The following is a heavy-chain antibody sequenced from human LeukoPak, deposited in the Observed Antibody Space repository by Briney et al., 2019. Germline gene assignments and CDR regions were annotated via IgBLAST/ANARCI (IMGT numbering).Heavy chain of an antibody. CDR3: ARGTIAAPYYYYYMDV. CDR1: GGSFSGYY. J-gene: IGHJ6*03. D-gene: IGHD6-13*01. CDR2: INHSGST. Sequence: PSETLSLTCAVYGGSFSGYYWSWIRQPPGKGLEWIGEINHSGSTNYNPSLKSRVTILVDTSKNQFSLKLSSVTAADTAVYYCARGTIAAPYYYYYMDVWGKGTTVTVSS. V-gene: IGHV4-34*01.